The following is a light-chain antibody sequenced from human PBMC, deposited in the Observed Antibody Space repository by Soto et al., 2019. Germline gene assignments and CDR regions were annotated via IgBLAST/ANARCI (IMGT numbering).Light chain of an antibody. CDR1: QSVRIF. V-gene: IGKV3-11*01. CDR2: DAS. J-gene: IGKJ2*01. CDR3: QQRGNWPLYT. Sequence: EIVLTQSPATLSLSPGERATLSCTASQSVRIFLAWYQQKPGQAPRLLIYDASNRATGIPDRFSGSGSGTAVTLTISSLETDDFGVYYYQQRGNWPLYTFGQGTQMEMK.